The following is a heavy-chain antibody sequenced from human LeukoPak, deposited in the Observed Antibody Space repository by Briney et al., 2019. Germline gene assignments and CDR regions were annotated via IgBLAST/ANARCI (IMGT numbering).Heavy chain of an antibody. V-gene: IGHV4-39*01. CDR3: ARFVVPTWASYFDY. D-gene: IGHD2-21*01. J-gene: IGHJ4*02. Sequence: PSETLSLTCTVSGGSISSYYWDWIRQPPGKGLEWIGSIYYSGSTHYNPSLKSRVTISVDTSKNQFSLKLSSVTAADTAVYYCARFVVPTWASYFDYWGQGILVTVSS. CDR2: IYYSGST. CDR1: GGSISSYY.